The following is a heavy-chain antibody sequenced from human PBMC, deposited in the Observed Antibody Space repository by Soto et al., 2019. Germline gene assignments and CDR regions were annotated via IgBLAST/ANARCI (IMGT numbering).Heavy chain of an antibody. Sequence: GESLKISCKGSGYSFTSYWISWVRQMPGKGLEWMGRIDPSDSYTNYSPSFQGHVTISVDKSSTTAYLQWSSLKASDTALYYCRVYASSTYYYDMDVWGQGTTVTVSS. J-gene: IGHJ6*02. D-gene: IGHD2-8*01. V-gene: IGHV5-10-1*01. CDR3: RVYASSTYYYDMDV. CDR1: GYSFTSYW. CDR2: IDPSDSYT.